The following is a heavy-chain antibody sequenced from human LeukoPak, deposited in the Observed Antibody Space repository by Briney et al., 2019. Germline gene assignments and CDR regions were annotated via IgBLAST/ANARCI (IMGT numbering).Heavy chain of an antibody. D-gene: IGHD2-15*01. Sequence: GGSLRLSCAASGFTFSSYGMHWVRQAPGKGLEWVAFIRYDGSNKYYADSVKGRFTIPRDNSKNTLYLQMNSLRAEDTAVYWALIDCSGGSCYFDYWGQGTLVTVSS. CDR3: LIDCSGGSCYFDY. J-gene: IGHJ4*02. CDR1: GFTFSSYG. V-gene: IGHV3-30*02. CDR2: IRYDGSNK.